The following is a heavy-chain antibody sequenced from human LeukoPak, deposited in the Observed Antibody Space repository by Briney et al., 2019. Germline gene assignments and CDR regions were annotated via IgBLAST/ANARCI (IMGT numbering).Heavy chain of an antibody. CDR2: ISGSGSST. CDR1: GFTFSSYG. V-gene: IGHV3-23*01. CDR3: AKVHSAGRQWLEPTGYDAFDL. Sequence: GGSLRLSCAASGFTFSSYGMSWVRQAPGKGLEWVSAISGSGSSTYYADSVKGRFTISRDNSKNTLYLQMNSLRAEDTAVYYCAKVHSAGRQWLEPTGYDAFDLWGQGTMVTVSS. J-gene: IGHJ3*01. D-gene: IGHD6-19*01.